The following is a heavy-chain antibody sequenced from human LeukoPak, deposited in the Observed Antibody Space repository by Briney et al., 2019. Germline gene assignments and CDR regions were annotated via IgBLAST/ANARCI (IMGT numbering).Heavy chain of an antibody. CDR2: ISYDGSNK. J-gene: IGHJ3*02. CDR1: GFTFSSYA. D-gene: IGHD3-3*01. V-gene: IGHV3-30-3*01. CDR3: ARWGGGNFWSGYYSDAFDI. Sequence: GGSLRLSCAASGFTFSSYAMHWVRQAPGKGLEWVAVISYDGSNKYYADSVKGRFTISRDNSKNTLYLQMNSLRAEDTAVYYCARWGGGNFWSGYYSDAFDIWGQGTMVTVSS.